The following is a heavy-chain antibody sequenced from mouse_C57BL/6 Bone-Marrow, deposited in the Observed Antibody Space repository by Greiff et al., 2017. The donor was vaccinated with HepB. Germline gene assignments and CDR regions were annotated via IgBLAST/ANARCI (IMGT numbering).Heavy chain of an antibody. CDR1: GYAFSSSW. CDR2: IYPGDGDT. CDR3: ARETYYYGSMFAF. J-gene: IGHJ3*01. V-gene: IGHV1-82*01. Sequence: VQLQESGPELVKPGASVKISCKASGYAFSSSWMNWVKQRPGKGLEWIGRIYPGDGDTNYNGKFKGKATLTADKSSSTAYMQLSSLTSEDSAVYFCARETYYYGSMFAFGCRGTRVTVSA. D-gene: IGHD1-1*01.